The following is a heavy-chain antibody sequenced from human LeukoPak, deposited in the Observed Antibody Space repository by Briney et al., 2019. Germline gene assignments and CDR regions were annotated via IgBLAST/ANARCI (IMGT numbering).Heavy chain of an antibody. V-gene: IGHV3-48*03. CDR3: ATTYSYDANSYPDD. CDR2: IDSGRGSST. D-gene: IGHD4/OR15-4a*01. CDR1: GFTFSSYE. J-gene: IGHJ4*02. Sequence: GGSLRLSCAASGFTFSSYEMNWVRQAPGKGLEWVSYIDSGRGSSTNYADSVKGRFTISRDNAKNSLYLQMNSLTVEDTALYYCATTYSYDANSYPDDWGQGTLVTVSS.